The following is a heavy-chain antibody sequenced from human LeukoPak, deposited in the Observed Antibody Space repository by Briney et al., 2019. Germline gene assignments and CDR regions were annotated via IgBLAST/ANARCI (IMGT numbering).Heavy chain of an antibody. V-gene: IGHV3-7*03. CDR3: AKDAQLRSRWFDP. Sequence: PGGSLGLSCAASGFIFKDYWMIWVRQAPGKGLEWVANIKQDGSEKYYVDSVKGRFTISRDNAKNSVYLQMNTLRAEDTAVYYCAKDAQLRSRWFDPWGQGTLVTVSS. CDR1: GFIFKDYW. CDR2: IKQDGSEK. D-gene: IGHD3-16*01. J-gene: IGHJ5*02.